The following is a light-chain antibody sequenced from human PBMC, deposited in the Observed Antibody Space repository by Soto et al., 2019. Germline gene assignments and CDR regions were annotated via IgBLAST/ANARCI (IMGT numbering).Light chain of an antibody. J-gene: IGKJ1*01. V-gene: IGKV4-1*01. CDR3: TQYYSTFPT. CDR2: RAS. CDR1: QSVLYSSNNQNY. Sequence: DIVMTQSPDSLAVSLGERAFINCRSSQSVLYSSNNQNYLAWYQQKPGQPPKLLIYRASTRESGVPDRFSVSGYGTDFTLTISSLQAEDVAVYYCTQYYSTFPTFGQGTTVEIK.